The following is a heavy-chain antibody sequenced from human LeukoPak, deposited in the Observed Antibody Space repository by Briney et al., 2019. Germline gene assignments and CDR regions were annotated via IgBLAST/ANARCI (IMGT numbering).Heavy chain of an antibody. CDR2: TSGSGGST. V-gene: IGHV3-23*01. J-gene: IGHJ4*02. D-gene: IGHD2-15*01. CDR3: AKNGGSQCYSHLDS. Sequence: GGSLRLSCAASGFTFSSYAMSWVRQAPGKGLEWVSGTSGSGGSTYYAGSVKGRFTISRDNSKNTLYLQVNSLRVEDTAVYYCAKNGGSQCYSHLDSWGQGTLVTVSS. CDR1: GFTFSSYA.